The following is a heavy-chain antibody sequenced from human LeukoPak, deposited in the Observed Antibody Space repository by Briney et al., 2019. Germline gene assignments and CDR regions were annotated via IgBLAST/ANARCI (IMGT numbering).Heavy chain of an antibody. CDR1: GFTFSSYA. J-gene: IGHJ4*02. CDR3: AKDSLPHVMRYSYGFFDY. V-gene: IGHV3-23*01. Sequence: PGGSLRLSCAASGFTFSSYAMSWVRQAPGKGLEWVSAISGSGGSTYYADSVKGRFTISRDNSKNTLYLQMNSLRAEDTAVYYCAKDSLPHVMRYSYGFFDYWGQGTLVTVSS. D-gene: IGHD5-18*01. CDR2: ISGSGGST.